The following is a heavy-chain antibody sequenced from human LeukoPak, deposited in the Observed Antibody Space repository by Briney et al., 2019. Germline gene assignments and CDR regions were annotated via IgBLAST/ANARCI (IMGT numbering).Heavy chain of an antibody. Sequence: SETLSLTCTVSGGSISSGSYYWSWIRQPAGKGLEWIGRIYTSGSTNYNPSLKSRVTISVDTSKNQFSLKLSSVTAADTAVYYCARDSYSYGYGFDYWGQGTLVTVSS. CDR1: GGSISSGSYY. D-gene: IGHD5-18*01. CDR2: IYTSGST. V-gene: IGHV4-61*02. J-gene: IGHJ4*02. CDR3: ARDSYSYGYGFDY.